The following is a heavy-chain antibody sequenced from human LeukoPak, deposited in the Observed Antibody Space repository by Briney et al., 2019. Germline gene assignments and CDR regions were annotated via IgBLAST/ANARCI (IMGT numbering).Heavy chain of an antibody. CDR3: ARGRQEVSMIVVVMTAVSYYLDV. J-gene: IGHJ6*03. CDR1: GGSFSGYY. V-gene: IGHV4-34*01. D-gene: IGHD3-22*01. CDR2: INPSGRI. Sequence: SETLSLTCAVYGGSFSGYYWTWIRQAPGKGLEWIGEINPSGRISYNPSLKSRLTISVDASKNLFSLNLRSLTAADTAVYYCARGRQEVSMIVVVMTAVSYYLDVWGKGTTVTVS.